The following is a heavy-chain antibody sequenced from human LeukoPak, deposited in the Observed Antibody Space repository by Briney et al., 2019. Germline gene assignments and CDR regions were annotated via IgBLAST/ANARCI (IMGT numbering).Heavy chain of an antibody. D-gene: IGHD1-26*01. V-gene: IGHV5-51*01. CDR1: GYSFTSYW. Sequence: GESLKISCKGSGYSFTSYWIGWVRQMPGKGLEWMGIIYPGDSDTRYSPSFQGQVTISADKSISTAYLQWSSLKASDTAMYYWSRLPARGSYSGDDAFDIWGQGTMVTVSS. CDR2: IYPGDSDT. J-gene: IGHJ3*02. CDR3: SRLPARGSYSGDDAFDI.